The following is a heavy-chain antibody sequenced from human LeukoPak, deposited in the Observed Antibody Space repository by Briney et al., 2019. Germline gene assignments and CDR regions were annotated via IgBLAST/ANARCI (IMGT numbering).Heavy chain of an antibody. J-gene: IGHJ5*02. V-gene: IGHV4-39*01. D-gene: IGHD2-2*01. Sequence: PSETLSLTCTVSGGSISSSSYYWGWIRQPPGKGLEWIGSIYYSGSTYYNPSLKSRVTISVDTSKNQFSLKLSSVTAADTAVYYCARHQAYCSSTSCSQPDWFDPWGQGTLVTVSS. CDR2: IYYSGST. CDR1: GGSISSSSYY. CDR3: ARHQAYCSSTSCSQPDWFDP.